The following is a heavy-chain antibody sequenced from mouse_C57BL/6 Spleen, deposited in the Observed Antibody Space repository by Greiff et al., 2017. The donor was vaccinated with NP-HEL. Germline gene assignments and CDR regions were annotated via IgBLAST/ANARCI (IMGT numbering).Heavy chain of an antibody. Sequence: VQLKQSGPELVKPGASVKISCKASGYSFTGYYMNWVKQSPEKSLEWIGEINPSTGGTTYNQKFKAKATLTVDKSSSTAYMQLKSLTSEDSAVYYCARSGGNYLYAMDYWGQGTSVTVSS. V-gene: IGHV1-42*01. CDR1: GYSFTGYY. CDR3: ARSGGNYLYAMDY. D-gene: IGHD2-1*01. CDR2: INPSTGGT. J-gene: IGHJ4*01.